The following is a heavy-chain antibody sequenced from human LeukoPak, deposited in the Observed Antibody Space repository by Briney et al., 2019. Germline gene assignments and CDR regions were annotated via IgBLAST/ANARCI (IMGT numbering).Heavy chain of an antibody. V-gene: IGHV3-7*01. CDR1: GFIFNDYY. CDR3: AKDIVGGGNDY. J-gene: IGHJ4*02. CDR2: IMEDGTKT. Sequence: GGSLRLSCAASGFIFNDYYMGWIRQAPGKGLEWVANIMEDGTKTNYVDSVKGRFTISRDNAKTSLYLHMNSLRAEDTAVYYCAKDIVGGGNDYWGRGTLVIVSS. D-gene: IGHD2-15*01.